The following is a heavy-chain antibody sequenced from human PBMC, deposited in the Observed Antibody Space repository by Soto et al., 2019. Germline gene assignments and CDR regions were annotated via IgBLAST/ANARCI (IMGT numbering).Heavy chain of an antibody. J-gene: IGHJ4*02. CDR1: GGTFSSYA. D-gene: IGHD3-22*01. Sequence: SVKVSCKASGGTFSSYAISWVRQAPGQGLEWMGGIIPIFGTANYAQKFQGRVTITADESTSTAYMELSSLRSEDTAVYYCASHYDSSGPVGYWGQGTLVTVSS. CDR3: ASHYDSSGPVGY. V-gene: IGHV1-69*13. CDR2: IIPIFGTA.